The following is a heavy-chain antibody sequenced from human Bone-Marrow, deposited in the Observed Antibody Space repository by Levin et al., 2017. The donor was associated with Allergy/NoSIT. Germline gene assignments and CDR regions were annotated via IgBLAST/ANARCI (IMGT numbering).Heavy chain of an antibody. CDR2: INPNSGGT. D-gene: IGHD5-18*01. CDR1: GYTFTGYY. Sequence: GESLKISCKASGYTFTGYYMHWVRQAPGQGLEWMGWINPNSGGTNYAQKFQGRVTMTRDTSISTAYMELSRLRSDDTAVYYCARDLYSYGSFFDYWGQGTLVTVSS. J-gene: IGHJ4*02. V-gene: IGHV1-2*02. CDR3: ARDLYSYGSFFDY.